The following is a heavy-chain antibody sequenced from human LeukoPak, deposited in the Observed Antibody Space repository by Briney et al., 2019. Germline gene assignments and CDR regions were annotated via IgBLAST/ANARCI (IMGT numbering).Heavy chain of an antibody. CDR1: RYTFTSYG. J-gene: IGHJ4*02. V-gene: IGHV1-18*01. CDR3: AGDQPATRGAFDY. CDR2: IRAYNGNT. Sequence: ASVKVSCKASRYTFTSYGMIWVRQAPGQPREWMGWIRAYNGNTNSPQTLQGRLTMNTDTSTSTAYIGLRSPRSAETAVYYCAGDQPATRGAFDYWGQGTLVTVSS.